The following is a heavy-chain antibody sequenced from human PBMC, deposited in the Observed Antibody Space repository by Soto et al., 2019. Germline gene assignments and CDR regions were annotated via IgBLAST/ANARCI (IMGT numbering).Heavy chain of an antibody. V-gene: IGHV3-30*18. CDR1: GFPFSAYG. Sequence: VQLVESGGGVVKPGESLILSCAASGFPFSAYGMHWVRQAPGKGLEWVACISYDGRNKYYVDSVKGRFTISRDNTKNTLYLQKNCLGAEDAAVYYCGKAQVYRSAWYKLSMVAFYIWGQGTMVTVFS. D-gene: IGHD6-19*01. CDR2: ISYDGRNK. CDR3: GKAQVYRSAWYKLSMVAFYI. J-gene: IGHJ3*02.